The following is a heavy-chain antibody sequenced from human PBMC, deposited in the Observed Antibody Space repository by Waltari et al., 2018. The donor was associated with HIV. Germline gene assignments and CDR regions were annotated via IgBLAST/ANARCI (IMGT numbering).Heavy chain of an antibody. J-gene: IGHJ5*01. CDR1: GFTFYDYP. CDR2: ISWNSGIT. Sequence: EVQLVESGGGLVQPGRSLRLSCAASGFTFYDYPIHWVRQSPGKGLEWVSGISWNSGITDYGDSVKGRFTISRDNAKNSLYLQMNSLTVEDTAFYYCAKGGSHLTIFEAWFDSWGQGTLVTVSS. CDR3: AKGGSHLTIFEAWFDS. D-gene: IGHD3-3*01. V-gene: IGHV3-9*01.